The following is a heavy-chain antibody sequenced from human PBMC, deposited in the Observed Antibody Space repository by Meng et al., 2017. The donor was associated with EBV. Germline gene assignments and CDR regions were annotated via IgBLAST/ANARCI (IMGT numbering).Heavy chain of an antibody. D-gene: IGHD3-10*01. J-gene: IGHJ4*02. V-gene: IGHV1-69*01. CDR1: GGTFRSDA. CDR3: ASESGRGFTPDY. Sequence: QVQSQEFGGGVKKPGSSGKVSCRTFGGTFRSDAVSWVRQAPGQGLEWMGGLIPMSGAPHYAQKFQDRVTIIADESTSTHSMELNNLRFEDTAMYYCASESGRGFTPDYWGQGTLVTVSS. CDR2: LIPMSGAP.